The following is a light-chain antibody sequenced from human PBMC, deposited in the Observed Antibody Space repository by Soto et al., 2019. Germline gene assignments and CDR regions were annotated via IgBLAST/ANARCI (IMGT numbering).Light chain of an antibody. CDR3: SSYTSSSTPPYV. V-gene: IGLV2-14*01. Sequence: QSALTQPASVSGSPGQSITISCTGTSSDVGGYNYVSWYQQHPGKAPKLMIYDVSNRPSGVSNRFSGSKSGNTASLTISGXXXXXXXDYYCSSYTSSSTPPYVFGTGTKLTVL. CDR1: SSDVGGYNY. J-gene: IGLJ1*01. CDR2: DVS.